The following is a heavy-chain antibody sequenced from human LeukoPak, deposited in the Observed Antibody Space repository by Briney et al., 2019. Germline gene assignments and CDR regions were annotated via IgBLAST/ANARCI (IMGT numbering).Heavy chain of an antibody. V-gene: IGHV1-69*04. CDR2: IIPILGIA. D-gene: IGHD3-10*01. Sequence: ASVKVSCKASGYTFTSYAISWVRQAPGQGLEWMGRIIPILGIANYAQKFQGRVTITADKSTSTAYMELSSLRSEDTAVYYCARTYYYGSGSYYQPWGQGTLVTVSS. J-gene: IGHJ4*02. CDR3: ARTYYYGSGSYYQP. CDR1: GYTFTSYA.